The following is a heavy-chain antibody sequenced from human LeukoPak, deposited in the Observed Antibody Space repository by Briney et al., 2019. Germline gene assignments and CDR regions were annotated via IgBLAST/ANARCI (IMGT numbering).Heavy chain of an antibody. D-gene: IGHD3-10*01. V-gene: IGHV3-30-3*01. CDR2: ISYDGSNK. Sequence: GGSLRLSCAASGFTFSSYAMHWVRQAPGKGLEWVAVISYDGSNKYYADSVKGRFTVSRDNSKNTLYLQMNSLRAEDTAVYYCAGFLAYFDYWGQGTLVTVSS. CDR1: GFTFSSYA. J-gene: IGHJ4*02. CDR3: AGFLAYFDY.